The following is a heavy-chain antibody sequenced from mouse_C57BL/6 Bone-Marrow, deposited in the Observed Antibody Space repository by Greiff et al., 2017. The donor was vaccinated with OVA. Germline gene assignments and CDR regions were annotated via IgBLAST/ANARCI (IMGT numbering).Heavy chain of an antibody. V-gene: IGHV3-6*01. CDR2: ISYDGSN. J-gene: IGHJ2*01. CDR1: GYSITSGYY. D-gene: IGHD1-1*01. CDR3: ARFITTVVADYFDY. Sequence: ESGPGLVKPSQSLSLTCSVTGYSITSGYYWNWIRQFPGNKLEWMGYISYDGSNNYNPSLKNRISITRDTSKNQFFLKLNSVTTEDTATYYCARFITTVVADYFDYWGQGTTLTVSS.